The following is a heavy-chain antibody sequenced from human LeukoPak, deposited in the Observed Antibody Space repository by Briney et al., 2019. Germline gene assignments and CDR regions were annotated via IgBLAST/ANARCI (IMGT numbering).Heavy chain of an antibody. V-gene: IGHV4-39*07. J-gene: IGHJ5*02. D-gene: IGHD3-10*01. Sequence: SETLSLTCTVSGGSISSSSYYWGWIRQPPGRGLEWIGSIYYSGSTYYNPSLKRRVTISVSTSKNQFSLKLSSVTAADTAVYYCARDLVLFGVRGARWFDPWGQGTLVTVSS. CDR3: ARDLVLFGVRGARWFDP. CDR2: IYYSGST. CDR1: GGSISSSSYY.